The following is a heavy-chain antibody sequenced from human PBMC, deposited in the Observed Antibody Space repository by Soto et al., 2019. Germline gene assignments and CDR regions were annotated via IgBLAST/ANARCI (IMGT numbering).Heavy chain of an antibody. CDR3: AKGATAAVLFDY. Sequence: GGSLRLSCAASGFTFSSYAMSWVRQAPGKGLEWVSAISGSGGSTYYADSVKGRFTIHRNNSKNTLYLQMNSLRAEDTAVYYCAKGATAAVLFDYWGQGTLVTVSS. J-gene: IGHJ4*02. D-gene: IGHD2-2*01. CDR1: GFTFSSYA. CDR2: ISGSGGST. V-gene: IGHV3-23*01.